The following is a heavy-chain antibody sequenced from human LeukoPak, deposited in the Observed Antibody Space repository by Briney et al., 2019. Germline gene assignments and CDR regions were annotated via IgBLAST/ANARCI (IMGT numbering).Heavy chain of an antibody. CDR1: GFTFGDYL. V-gene: IGHV3-49*03. CDR2: ISGGTT. D-gene: IGHD6-19*01. J-gene: IGHJ4*02. Sequence: GGSLRLSCTASGFTFGDYLMSWFRQAPGKGREGIGFISGGTTEYAASVKGRFTISRDDSTSIAYLQMNSLTTEDTAVYYCSRGSGWLSVYWGQGTLVTVSS. CDR3: SRGSGWLSVY.